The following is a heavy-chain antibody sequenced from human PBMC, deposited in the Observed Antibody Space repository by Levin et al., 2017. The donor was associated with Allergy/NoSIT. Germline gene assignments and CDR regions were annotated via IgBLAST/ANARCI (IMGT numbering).Heavy chain of an antibody. CDR1: GFTFSTYA. J-gene: IGHJ6*03. D-gene: IGHD2-2*01. CDR3: ARPPLRRGQLPLAHYYYYYYMDV. V-gene: IGHV3-30-3*01. Sequence: GGSLRLSCAASGFTFSTYAMHWVRQAPGKGLEWVAVISYDGSNKYYADSVKGRFTISRDNSKNTLYLQMNSLRAEDTAVYYCARPPLRRGQLPLAHYYYYYYMDVWGKGTTVTVSS. CDR2: ISYDGSNK.